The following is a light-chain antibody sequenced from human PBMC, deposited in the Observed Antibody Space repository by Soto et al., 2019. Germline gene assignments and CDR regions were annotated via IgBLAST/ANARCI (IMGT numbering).Light chain of an antibody. CDR1: QSVSTD. V-gene: IGKV3-15*01. J-gene: IGKJ3*01. CDR2: GAS. Sequence: EIVMTQSPATLSVSPGERATLSCRASQSVSTDLAWYQQKPGQAPRRLIYGASTRATGIPARFSGSGSGTEFTLTINSLQSEDLAIYYCHQYNDWPRFTFGPGTKVEFK. CDR3: HQYNDWPRFT.